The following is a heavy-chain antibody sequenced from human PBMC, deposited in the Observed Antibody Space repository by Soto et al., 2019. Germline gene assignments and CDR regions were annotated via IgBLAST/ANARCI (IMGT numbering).Heavy chain of an antibody. CDR3: ARKVLVPAAIAGPYYFDY. D-gene: IGHD2-2*01. CDR2: IKQDGSEK. J-gene: IGHJ4*02. Sequence: PGGSLRLSCAASGFTFSSYWMSWVRQAPGKGLEWVANIKQDGSEKYYVDSVKDRFTISRDNAKNSLYLQMNSLRAEDTAVYYCARKVLVPAAIAGPYYFDYWGQGT. CDR1: GFTFSSYW. V-gene: IGHV3-7*01.